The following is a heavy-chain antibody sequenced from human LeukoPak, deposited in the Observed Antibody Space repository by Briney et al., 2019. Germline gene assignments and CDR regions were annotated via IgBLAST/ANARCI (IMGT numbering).Heavy chain of an antibody. CDR1: GYTFTNQD. D-gene: IGHD1-14*01. J-gene: IGHJ4*02. Sequence: ASVKASCKASGYTFTNQDMHWVRQAPGQRLEWIGCINPDNGDTKYSQEFQGRVTITRDTSATTAYMELSSLRSEDMAVYYCTLYNYWGQGTLVTVSS. V-gene: IGHV1-3*03. CDR3: TLYNY. CDR2: INPDNGDT.